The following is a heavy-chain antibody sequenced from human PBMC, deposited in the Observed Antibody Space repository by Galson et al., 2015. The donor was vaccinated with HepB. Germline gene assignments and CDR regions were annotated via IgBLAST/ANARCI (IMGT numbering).Heavy chain of an antibody. D-gene: IGHD1-7*01. V-gene: IGHV3-33*01. CDR1: GFTFSTHG. Sequence: SLRLSCAASGFTFSTHGIHWVRQAPGKGLEWVAVIWYDGSNKYYADSVKGRFTISRDNSKNTLYLQMNSLRAEDTAMYYCARDVRDSRNYGALGYWGQGTLVTVSS. CDR3: ARDVRDSRNYGALGY. J-gene: IGHJ4*02. CDR2: IWYDGSNK.